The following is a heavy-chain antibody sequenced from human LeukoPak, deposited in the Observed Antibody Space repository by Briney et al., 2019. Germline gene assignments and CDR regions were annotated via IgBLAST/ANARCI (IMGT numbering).Heavy chain of an antibody. J-gene: IGHJ4*02. V-gene: IGHV1-18*01. D-gene: IGHD3-22*01. CDR2: ISGDNGDT. CDR1: GYTFTSYG. CDR3: ARGASSYYDSSDYFDY. Sequence: ASVKVSCRASGYTFTSYGINWVRQAPGQGLEWMGRISGDNGDTNYAQKFQGRVTMSTDTSTSTAYMELRSLRSDDTAVYYCARGASSYYDSSDYFDYWGQGTLVTVSS.